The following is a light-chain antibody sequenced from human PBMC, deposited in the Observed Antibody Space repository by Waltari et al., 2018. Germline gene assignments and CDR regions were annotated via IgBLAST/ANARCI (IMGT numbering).Light chain of an antibody. CDR3: QQYYSYSSIT. Sequence: AIRMTQSPSSLSASTGDRVTITCRASQGISSYLAWYQQKPGKAPKLLIYAASTLQSGVPSRFSGSGSGTDFTLTISGLQSEDFATYYCQQYYSYSSITFGPGTKVDIK. J-gene: IGKJ3*01. V-gene: IGKV1-8*01. CDR1: QGISSY. CDR2: AAS.